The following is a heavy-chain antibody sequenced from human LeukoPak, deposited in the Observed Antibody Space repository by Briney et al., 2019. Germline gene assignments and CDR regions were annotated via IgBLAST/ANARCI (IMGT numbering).Heavy chain of an antibody. J-gene: IGHJ3*02. CDR1: GFTFSSYA. CDR3: AKDRGVTTGLGSFDI. Sequence: GGSLTLSCAASGFTFSSYAMSWVRQAPGKGLEWVSAISGSGGATYYADSVKGRFTISRENSKNTLSLQMNGLRAEDTVLYSCAKDRGVTTGLGSFDIWGQGTMVTVSS. CDR2: ISGSGGAT. D-gene: IGHD4-11*01. V-gene: IGHV3-23*01.